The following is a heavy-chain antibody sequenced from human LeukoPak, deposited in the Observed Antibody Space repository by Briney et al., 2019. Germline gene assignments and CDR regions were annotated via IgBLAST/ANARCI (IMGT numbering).Heavy chain of an antibody. D-gene: IGHD3-10*01. CDR1: GFTFTTYW. V-gene: IGHV3-7*01. Sequence: GGSPRLSCAASGFTFTTYWMSWIRQLPGKGLEWVANTNQDGTEKYYVDSVKGRFTISRDNAKNSLDLQMNSLRVEDTGIYYCVKVAKYYYGSETYYFFEHWGQGTPVTASS. J-gene: IGHJ4*02. CDR3: VKVAKYYYGSETYYFFEH. CDR2: TNQDGTEK.